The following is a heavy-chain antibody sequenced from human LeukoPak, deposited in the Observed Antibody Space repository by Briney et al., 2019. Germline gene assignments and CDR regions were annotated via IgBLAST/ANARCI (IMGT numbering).Heavy chain of an antibody. D-gene: IGHD1-26*01. CDR2: ISSSSSYI. V-gene: IGHV3-21*01. Sequence: GSLRLSCAASGFTLSTYSMNWVRQAPGKGLEWVSSISSSSSYIYYADSVKGRFTISRDNAKKSQYLQMNSLRAEDTAVYYCARAYSGTYGLGYYYMDVWGKGTTVTVSS. CDR3: ARAYSGTYGLGYYYMDV. CDR1: GFTLSTYS. J-gene: IGHJ6*03.